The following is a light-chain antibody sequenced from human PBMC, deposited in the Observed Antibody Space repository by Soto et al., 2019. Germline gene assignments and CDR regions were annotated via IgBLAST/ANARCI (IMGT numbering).Light chain of an antibody. CDR3: HQYHLWPWT. CDR2: NAS. CDR1: QSVSTF. J-gene: IGKJ1*01. Sequence: EIVLTQSPATLSLSPWEIAILSCRASQSVSTFLAWFQQKPGQPPRLLIYNASTRATGIPARFSGSGSGTEFTLTISSLQSEDFAVYYCHQYHLWPWTFGQGTKVDIK. V-gene: IGKV3D-15*01.